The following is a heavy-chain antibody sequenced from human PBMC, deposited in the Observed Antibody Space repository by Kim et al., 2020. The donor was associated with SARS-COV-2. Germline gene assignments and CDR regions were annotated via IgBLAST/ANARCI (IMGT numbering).Heavy chain of an antibody. CDR2: ST. V-gene: IGHV3-23*01. D-gene: IGHD6-19*01. J-gene: IGHJ4*02. CDR3: AKSGSGWHFDY. Sequence: STVYADSVKGRFTISRDNSHSTLSLQMTSLRVEDTATYYCAKSGSGWHFDYWGPGALVTVSS.